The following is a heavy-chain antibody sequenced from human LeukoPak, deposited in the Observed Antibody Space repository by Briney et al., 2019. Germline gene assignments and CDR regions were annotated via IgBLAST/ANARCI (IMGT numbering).Heavy chain of an antibody. J-gene: IGHJ4*02. V-gene: IGHV4-59*08. CDR3: ARVRQQPASNYFDY. CDR1: GGSISSYY. Sequence: PSETLSLTCTVSGGSISSYYWSWIRQPPGKGLEWIGYIYYSGSTNYNPSLKSRVTISVDTSKNQFSLKLSSVTAADTAVYYCARVRQQPASNYFDYWGQGTLVTVSS. CDR2: IYYSGST. D-gene: IGHD6-13*01.